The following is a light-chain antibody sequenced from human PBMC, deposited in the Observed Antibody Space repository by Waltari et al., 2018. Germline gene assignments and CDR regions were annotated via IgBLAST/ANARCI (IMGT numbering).Light chain of an antibody. Sequence: EVVMTQSPATLSLSPGERATLSCRANQSITTNLAWYQHKPGQAPRLLIYDASTRATSVPARFSGSGSGTEFTLTISSLQSEDFAVYYCQQYNRWPPITFGQGTRLAIK. CDR1: QSITTN. CDR3: QQYNRWPPIT. CDR2: DAS. J-gene: IGKJ5*01. V-gene: IGKV3-15*01.